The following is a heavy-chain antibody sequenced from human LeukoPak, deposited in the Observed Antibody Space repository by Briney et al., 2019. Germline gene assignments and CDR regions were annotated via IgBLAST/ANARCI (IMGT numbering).Heavy chain of an antibody. CDR1: GFTSFTFYNAW. J-gene: IGHJ4*02. CDR3: ATNLLDY. V-gene: IGHV3-15*01. Sequence: GGTLRLSCRGSGFTSFTFYNAWVRRARQTARKGLVCVGRIKSKTDGGTADYTESVKGRFSLSRDDSRNMVYLQVNSRTTEDTAVYYCATNLLDYWGQGTLVTVSP. CDR2: IKSKTDGGTA.